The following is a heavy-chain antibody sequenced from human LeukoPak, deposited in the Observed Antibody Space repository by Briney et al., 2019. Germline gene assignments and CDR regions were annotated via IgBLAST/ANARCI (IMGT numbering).Heavy chain of an antibody. J-gene: IGHJ6*03. CDR1: GFTFSTYA. V-gene: IGHV3-23*01. D-gene: IGHD1-26*01. Sequence: PGGSLRLSGAASGFTFSTYAMSWVRQAAGKGLEWVSLISGSGGGTYYADSVKGRFTISRDNSKNTLYLQLNSLRVEDTAVYYCAKNRGAGSHYYYHMNVWGKGTTVTVSS. CDR3: AKNRGAGSHYYYHMNV. CDR2: ISGSGGGT.